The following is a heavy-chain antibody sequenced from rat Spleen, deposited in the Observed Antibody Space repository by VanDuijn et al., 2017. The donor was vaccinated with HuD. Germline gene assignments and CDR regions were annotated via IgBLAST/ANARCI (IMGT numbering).Heavy chain of an antibody. CDR1: GFTFSNYG. J-gene: IGHJ4*01. CDR2: ISPSGGNI. V-gene: IGHV5-19*01. Sequence: EVQLVESGGGLVQPGGSLKVSCAASGFTFSNYGTHWIRQAPTKGLEWVASISPSGGNIYYPDSVKGRFTVSRDNAQNTLYLQMNNLRSEDTAMYYCARTGYYDGTYYFMDVWGQGASVTVSS. CDR3: ARTGYYDGTYYFMDV. D-gene: IGHD1-12*02.